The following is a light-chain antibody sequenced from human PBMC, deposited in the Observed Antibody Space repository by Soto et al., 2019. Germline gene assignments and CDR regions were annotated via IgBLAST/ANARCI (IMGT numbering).Light chain of an antibody. CDR3: AAWDASLSGYV. Sequence: QSVLTQPPSASGTPGQRVTISCSGSSSNIGTDDVFWYLQLPGTAPKLLIYRNNQRPSGVSDRFSGSKSGTSASLAISGLRSEDEADYYCAAWDASLSGYVFGNGTKVTV. CDR1: SSNIGTDD. CDR2: RNN. J-gene: IGLJ1*01. V-gene: IGLV1-47*01.